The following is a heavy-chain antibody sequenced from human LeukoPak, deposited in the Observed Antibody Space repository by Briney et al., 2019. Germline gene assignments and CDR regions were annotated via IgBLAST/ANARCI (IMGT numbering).Heavy chain of an antibody. Sequence: ASVKVSCKASGGTFSSYAISWVRQAPGKGLEWMGGFDPEDGETIYAQKFQGRVTMTEDTSTDTAYMELSSLRSEDTAVYYRATEPAYYDSSPMGLAFDIWGQGTMVTVSS. CDR3: ATEPAYYDSSPMGLAFDI. CDR1: GGTFSSYA. CDR2: FDPEDGET. V-gene: IGHV1-24*01. D-gene: IGHD3-22*01. J-gene: IGHJ3*02.